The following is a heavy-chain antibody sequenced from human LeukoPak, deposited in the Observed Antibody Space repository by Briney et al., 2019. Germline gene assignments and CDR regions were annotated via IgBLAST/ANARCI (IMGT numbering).Heavy chain of an antibody. Sequence: GGTLRLSCAASGFSFSTYAMNWVRQAPGKRLEWVSSITATGRDTYYALSVKGRITISRDNSKNTLYLQMNSLRADDTALYYCAKGTLGSCSGAACYEFDNWGQGTLVTVSS. CDR3: AKGTLGSCSGAACYEFDN. J-gene: IGHJ4*02. V-gene: IGHV3-23*01. D-gene: IGHD2-2*01. CDR1: GFSFSTYA. CDR2: ITATGRDT.